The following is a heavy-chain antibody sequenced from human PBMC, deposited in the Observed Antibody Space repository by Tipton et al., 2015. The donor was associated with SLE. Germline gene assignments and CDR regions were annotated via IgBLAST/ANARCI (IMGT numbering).Heavy chain of an antibody. V-gene: IGHV4-34*01. J-gene: IGHJ6*02. D-gene: IGHD2-2*01. CDR3: ARTAVLAAIMMDV. CDR2: VNHRGII. CDR1: GGSFSNYN. Sequence: TLSLTCAVYGGSFSNYNWTWVRQSPGEGLAWIGEVNHRGIINYNPSLESRVTMSGDTSKNQLSLKLNSVTAADTAVYYCARTAVLAAIMMDVWGQGTTVTVSS.